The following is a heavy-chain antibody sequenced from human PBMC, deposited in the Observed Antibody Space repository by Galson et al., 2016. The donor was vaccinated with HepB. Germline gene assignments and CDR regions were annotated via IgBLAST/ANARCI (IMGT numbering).Heavy chain of an antibody. D-gene: IGHD1-7*01. CDR2: ISSSGSA. Sequence: SETLSLTCSLSGGSIAPYYWSWIRQTPGKGLEWIGYISSSGSADSNPSLKGRVSISVDTSMNQISLKLISVTAADTAVYYCAREAWNYYYIDSWGLGTLVTVSS. CDR3: AREAWNYYYIDS. J-gene: IGHJ4*02. V-gene: IGHV4-59*01. CDR1: GGSIAPYY.